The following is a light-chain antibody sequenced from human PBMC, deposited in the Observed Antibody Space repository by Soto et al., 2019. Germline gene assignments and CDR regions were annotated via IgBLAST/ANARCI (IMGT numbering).Light chain of an antibody. CDR1: ESVDSNY. V-gene: IGKV3-20*01. CDR3: QQYSDSPQT. CDR2: GAA. J-gene: IGKJ1*01. Sequence: EIVLTQSPGTLSLSPGERATLSCRATESVDSNYLAWYQQKPGQAPRLLIYGAASRATGTPDRFSGSRSGTDFILTISRLDPEDSAVYYCQQYSDSPQTFGQGTKVEIK.